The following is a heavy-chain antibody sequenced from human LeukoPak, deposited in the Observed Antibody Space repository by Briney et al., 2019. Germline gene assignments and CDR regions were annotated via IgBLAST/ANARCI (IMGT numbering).Heavy chain of an antibody. V-gene: IGHV3-30*02. CDR2: IRYDGSNK. CDR1: GFTFSSYG. J-gene: IGHJ2*01. Sequence: PGGSLRLSCAASGFTFSSYGIHWVRQAPGKGLEWVAFIRYDGSNKYYADSVKGRFTISRDNSENTLYLQMNSLRAEDTAVYYCAKSVGAIESDWYFDLWGRGTLVTVSS. D-gene: IGHD1-26*01. CDR3: AKSVGAIESDWYFDL.